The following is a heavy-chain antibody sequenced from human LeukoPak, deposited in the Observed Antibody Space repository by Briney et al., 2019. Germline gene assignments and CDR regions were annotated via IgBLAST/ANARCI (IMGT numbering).Heavy chain of an antibody. Sequence: ASVKVSCKASGYTFTSYAMNWVRQAPGQGLEWMGWINTYTGNPTYAQGFTGRFVFSLDTSVSTAYLQISSLKAEDTAVYYCARAPNLRFLEWSYNWFDPWGQGTLVTVSS. J-gene: IGHJ5*02. CDR2: INTYTGNP. D-gene: IGHD3-3*01. V-gene: IGHV7-4-1*02. CDR3: ARAPNLRFLEWSYNWFDP. CDR1: GYTFTSYA.